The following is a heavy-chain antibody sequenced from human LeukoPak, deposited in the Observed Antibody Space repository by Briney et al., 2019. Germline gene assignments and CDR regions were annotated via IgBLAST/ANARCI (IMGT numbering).Heavy chain of an antibody. D-gene: IGHD3-22*01. V-gene: IGHV4-34*01. CDR3: ARGPPTDYYDTRGFYRPLDY. CDR1: GESLSDYY. J-gene: IGHJ4*02. Sequence: SETLSLTCAVYGESLSDYYRSWIRQAPGKGLEWIGEIHHGGTTNYSPSLRGRLAMSTDTSNNQFSLQLTSVTASDTAVYFCARGPPTDYYDTRGFYRPLDYWGQGTLVTVSS. CDR2: IHHGGTT.